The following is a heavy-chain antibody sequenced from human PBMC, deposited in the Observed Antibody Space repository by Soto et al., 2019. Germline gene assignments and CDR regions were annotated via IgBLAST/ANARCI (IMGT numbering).Heavy chain of an antibody. V-gene: IGHV5-51*01. J-gene: IGHJ6*02. CDR1: GYTFTNYW. CDR3: ARNRIEGYYYGMDV. CDR2: IYPGDSDT. Sequence: GESLKISCKGSGYTFTNYWIGWVRQMPGKGLEWMGMIYPGDSDTRYSPSFQGQVTISADKSIGTAYLQWSSLKASDTAIYYCARNRIEGYYYGMDVWGQGTTVTVSS.